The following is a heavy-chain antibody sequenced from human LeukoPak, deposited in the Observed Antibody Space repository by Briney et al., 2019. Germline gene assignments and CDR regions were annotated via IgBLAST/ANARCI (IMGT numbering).Heavy chain of an antibody. CDR1: GYTFTSYA. D-gene: IGHD3-10*01. J-gene: IGHJ2*01. CDR2: INPSGGST. Sequence: ASVKVSCKASGYTFTSYAMNWVRQAPGQGLEWMGIINPSGGSTSYAQKFQGRVTMTGDTSTSTVYMELSSLRSEDTAVYYCASNFGSDYYGSDTHWYFDLWGRGTLVTVSS. CDR3: ASNFGSDYYGSDTHWYFDL. V-gene: IGHV1-46*01.